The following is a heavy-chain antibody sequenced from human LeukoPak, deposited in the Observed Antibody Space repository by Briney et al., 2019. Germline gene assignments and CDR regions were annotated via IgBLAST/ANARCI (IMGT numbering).Heavy chain of an antibody. D-gene: IGHD6-13*01. V-gene: IGHV1-46*01. CDR3: ARELAAAGTPYYYMDV. CDR1: GYTFTNYY. Sequence: ASVKVSCKASGYTFTNYYMHWVRQAPGQGLEWMGIINPSGGSTSYTEKFQGRVTMTRDMSTSTVYVELSSLRSEDTAVYYCARELAAAGTPYYYMDVWGKGTTVTVSS. J-gene: IGHJ6*03. CDR2: INPSGGST.